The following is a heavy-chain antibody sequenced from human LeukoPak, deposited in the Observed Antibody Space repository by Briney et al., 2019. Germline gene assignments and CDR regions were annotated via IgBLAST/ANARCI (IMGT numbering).Heavy chain of an antibody. D-gene: IGHD4-17*01. CDR3: ARAVTTSYYYYYYGMAV. J-gene: IGHJ6*02. V-gene: IGHV3-33*01. CDR1: GFTFSIYG. Sequence: GGSLRLSCAASGFTFSIYGMHWVRQAPDKGLEWVAVIWYDGSNKYYADSVKGRFTISRDNSKNTLYLQINSVRAEHTAFYYCARAVTTSYYYYYYGMAVWGQGTTVTVSS. CDR2: IWYDGSNK.